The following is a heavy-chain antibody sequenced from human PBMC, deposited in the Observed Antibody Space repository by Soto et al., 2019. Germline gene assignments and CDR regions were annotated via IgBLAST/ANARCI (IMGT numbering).Heavy chain of an antibody. V-gene: IGHV1-18*04. CDR2: ISAYNGNT. D-gene: IGHD2-15*01. Sequence: QVQLVQSGAEVKKPGASVKVSCKASGYTFTSYGISWVRQAPGQGLEWMGWISAYNGNTNYAQKLQGRVTMTTDTSTRTADMELRSLRTDVTAVYDCAGTVEFDYYYYGIDVCVQGTTVTVSS. J-gene: IGHJ6*02. CDR3: AGTVEFDYYYYGIDV. CDR1: GYTFTSYG.